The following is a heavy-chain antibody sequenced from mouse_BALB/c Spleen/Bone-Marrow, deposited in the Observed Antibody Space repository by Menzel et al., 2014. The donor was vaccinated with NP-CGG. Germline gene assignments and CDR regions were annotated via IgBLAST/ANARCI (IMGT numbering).Heavy chain of an antibody. V-gene: IGHV1S22*01. Sequence: LQQSGSELVRPGASVKLSCKASGYTFTSYWMHWVKQRHGQGLEWIGNIYPGSGSTNYDEKFKSKGTLTVDTSSSTDYMLLSSLTSEDSAVYYCTSWDYWGQGTTLTVSS. J-gene: IGHJ2*01. CDR1: GYTFTSYW. CDR2: IYPGSGST. CDR3: TSWDY.